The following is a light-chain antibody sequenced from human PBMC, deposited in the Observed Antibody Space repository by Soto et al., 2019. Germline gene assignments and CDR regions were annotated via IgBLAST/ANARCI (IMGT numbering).Light chain of an antibody. CDR1: QSITGW. J-gene: IGKJ1*01. CDR3: QHYNSYSEA. V-gene: IGKV1-5*03. Sequence: DIQMTQSPSTLSASVGDRFTITCRASQSITGWLSWYQLKPGKAPNLLIYKASNLESGVPSRFSGSGSGTKFTLTINSLQPDDFATYYCQHYNSYSEACGQGTKGDIK. CDR2: KAS.